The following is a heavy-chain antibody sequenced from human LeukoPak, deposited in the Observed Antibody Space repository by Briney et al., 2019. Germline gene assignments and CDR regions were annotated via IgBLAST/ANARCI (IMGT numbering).Heavy chain of an antibody. CDR1: GFTFSSYG. Sequence: GRSLRLSCAASGFTFSSYGMHWVRQAPGKGLEWVAFIRYDGSNKYYADSVKGRFTISRDNSKNTLYLQMNSLRGEDTAVYYCAKDPVAGAKGGGADFDYWGQGTLVTVSS. CDR3: AKDPVAGAKGGGADFDY. J-gene: IGHJ4*02. V-gene: IGHV3-30*02. D-gene: IGHD6-19*01. CDR2: IRYDGSNK.